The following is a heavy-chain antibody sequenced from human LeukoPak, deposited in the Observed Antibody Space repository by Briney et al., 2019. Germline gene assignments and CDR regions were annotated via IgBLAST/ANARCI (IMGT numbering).Heavy chain of an antibody. CDR2: IYYSGST. V-gene: IGHV4-59*12. CDR1: GGSISSYY. Sequence: PSETLSLTCTVSGGSISSYYWSWIRQPPGKGLEWIGYIYYSGSTNYNPSLKSRVTISVDTSKNQFSLKLSSVTAADTAVYYCARGTATGDEDYWGQGTLVTVSS. CDR3: ARGTATGDEDY. J-gene: IGHJ4*02. D-gene: IGHD7-27*01.